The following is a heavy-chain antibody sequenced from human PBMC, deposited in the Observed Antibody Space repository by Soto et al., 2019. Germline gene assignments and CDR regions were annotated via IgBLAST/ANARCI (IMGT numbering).Heavy chain of an antibody. J-gene: IGHJ4*02. CDR1: GFTFSSYS. Sequence: EVQLVESGGGLVQPGGSLRLSCAASGFTFSSYSMNWVRQAPGKGLEWVSYISSSSSTIYYADSVKGRFTISRDNAKKSLYMLMTSLRAEGTAVYYCARDLCLSTRRMVFGDYWGQGTLVTVCS. D-gene: IGHD1-20*01. CDR3: ARDLCLSTRRMVFGDY. V-gene: IGHV3-48*01. CDR2: ISSSSSTI.